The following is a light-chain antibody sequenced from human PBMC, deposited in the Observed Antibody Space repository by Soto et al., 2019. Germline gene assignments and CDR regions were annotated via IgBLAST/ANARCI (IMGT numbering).Light chain of an antibody. CDR1: QSVSSN. CDR3: QQYGSPGT. V-gene: IGKV3-15*01. CDR2: GAS. J-gene: IGKJ1*01. Sequence: ISVPLGDRATRSCRASQSVSSNLAWYQQTPGQGPRLLIYGASTRATGIPARLSGSGSGTEFTLTISSLKSEDFAVYYCQQYGSPGTFGHGTQVDIK.